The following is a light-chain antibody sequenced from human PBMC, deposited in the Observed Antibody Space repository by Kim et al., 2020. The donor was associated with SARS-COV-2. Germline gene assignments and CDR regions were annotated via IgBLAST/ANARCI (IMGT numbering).Light chain of an antibody. Sequence: ASVKLTCTLSSGHSSYGIAWHQQQPEKGPRYLMKVNSDGSHDKGDGIPDRFSGSRSEAERYLTISSLQSEDEADYYCQTWDTGVRVFGGGTQLTVL. CDR2: VNSDGSH. CDR1: SGHSSYG. J-gene: IGLJ3*02. V-gene: IGLV4-69*01. CDR3: QTWDTGVRV.